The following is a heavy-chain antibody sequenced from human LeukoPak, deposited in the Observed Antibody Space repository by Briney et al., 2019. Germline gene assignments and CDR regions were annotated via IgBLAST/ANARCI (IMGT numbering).Heavy chain of an antibody. V-gene: IGHV3-15*01. CDR2: IKSKTNGETR. D-gene: IGHD2-15*01. Sequence: GGSLRLSCAASGFTLSNAWMNWVRQAPGKGLEWVGLIKSKTNGETRDYAAPVKGRFTISRDDSDNTLYLQMNSLKNEDTAVYYWVSEVSVVFPTWGQGTLVTVSS. CDR3: VSEVSVVFPT. J-gene: IGHJ4*02. CDR1: GFTLSNAW.